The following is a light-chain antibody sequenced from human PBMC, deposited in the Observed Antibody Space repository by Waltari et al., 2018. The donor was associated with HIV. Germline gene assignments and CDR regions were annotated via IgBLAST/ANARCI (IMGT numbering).Light chain of an antibody. CDR2: RNN. Sequence: QSVLTQPPSASGTPGQRVTISCSGSSSNIGSNYVYWYQKLPGTAPKLLIYRNNQRPSGVPDRLSGSKSGTSASLAISGLRSEDEADYYCAAWDDSLSGLVFGGGTKLTVL. CDR1: SSNIGSNY. J-gene: IGLJ3*02. V-gene: IGLV1-47*01. CDR3: AAWDDSLSGLV.